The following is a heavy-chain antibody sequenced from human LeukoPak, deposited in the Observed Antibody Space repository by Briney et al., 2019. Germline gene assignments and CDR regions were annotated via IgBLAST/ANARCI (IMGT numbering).Heavy chain of an antibody. CDR1: GFTFSSFG. D-gene: IGHD3-22*01. Sequence: PGGSLRLSCAASGFTFSSFGMHWVRQAPGKGLEWVAVIWYDGNNKYYADSAKGRFTISRDNSKNTLYLQMNSLRAEDTAVYYCARAFTSTGYYYVEYWGQGTLVTVSS. CDR2: IWYDGNNK. V-gene: IGHV3-33*01. J-gene: IGHJ4*02. CDR3: ARAFTSTGYYYVEY.